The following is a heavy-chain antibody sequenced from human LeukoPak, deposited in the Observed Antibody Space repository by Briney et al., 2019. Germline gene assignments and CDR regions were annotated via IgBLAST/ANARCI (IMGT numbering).Heavy chain of an antibody. CDR1: GGSISSSSYY. Sequence: PSETLSLTCTVSGGSISSSSYYWGWIRQPPGKGLEWIGSIYYSGSTYYNPSLKSRVTISVDTSKNQFSLKLSSVTAADTAVYYCAKGGLGSGSDYGMDVWGQGTTVTVSS. J-gene: IGHJ6*02. V-gene: IGHV4-39*01. CDR2: IYYSGST. CDR3: AKGGLGSGSDYGMDV. D-gene: IGHD3-10*01.